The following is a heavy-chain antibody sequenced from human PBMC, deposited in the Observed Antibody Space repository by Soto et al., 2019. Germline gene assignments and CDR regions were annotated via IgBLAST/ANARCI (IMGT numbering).Heavy chain of an antibody. D-gene: IGHD5-12*01. CDR2: INAGNGNT. CDR1: GITFTTYA. J-gene: IGHJ2*01. Sequence: ASVKASSKASGITFTTYAIHWVRQAPGQGLEWMGWINAGNGNTRYSQKFQGRVTLTRDTSASTAYMDLSSLTSEDAAIYYCARAISGYVTWGR. V-gene: IGHV1-3*01. CDR3: ARAISGYVT.